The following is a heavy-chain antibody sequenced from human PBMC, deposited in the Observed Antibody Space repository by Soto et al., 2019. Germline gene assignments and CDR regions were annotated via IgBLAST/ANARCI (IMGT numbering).Heavy chain of an antibody. J-gene: IGHJ4*02. CDR1: GGTFSSYA. D-gene: IGHD3-22*01. CDR3: ARDSYYYDSSGYYSAFDY. CDR2: IIPIFGTA. V-gene: IGHV1-69*13. Sequence: SVKVSCKASGGTFSSYAISWVRQAPGQGLEWMGGIIPIFGTANYAQKFQGRVTITADESTSTAYMELSSLRSEDTAVYYCARDSYYYDSSGYYSAFDYWGQGTLVTVSS.